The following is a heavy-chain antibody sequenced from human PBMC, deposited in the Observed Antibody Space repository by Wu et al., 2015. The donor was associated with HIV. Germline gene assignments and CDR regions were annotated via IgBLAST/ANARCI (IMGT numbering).Heavy chain of an antibody. Sequence: QVQLVQSGAEVKNPGASVKVSCKASGYTFTDYYIHWVRQAPGQGLEWMGWINPNSGGSKSPQKFQGRVTMTRDTSVSTVYLELTRLKFDDTAIYYCTKDYGIVGSTLPEYFQHWGQGTLVTVSS. V-gene: IGHV1-2*02. D-gene: IGHD1-26*01. J-gene: IGHJ1*01. CDR3: TKDYGIVGSTLPEYFQH. CDR1: GYTFTDYY. CDR2: INPNSGGS.